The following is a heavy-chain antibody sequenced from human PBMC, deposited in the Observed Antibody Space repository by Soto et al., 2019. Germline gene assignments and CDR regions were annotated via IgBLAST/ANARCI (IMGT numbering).Heavy chain of an antibody. CDR2: ISGSGGST. D-gene: IGHD3-10*01. J-gene: IGHJ6*03. Sequence: EVQLLESGGGLVQPGGSLRLSCAAPGFTFSSYAMSWVRQAPGKGLEWVSAISGSGGSTYYADSVKGRFTISRDNSKNTLYLQMNSLRAEDTAVYYCAKGDYYGSGSFFGDYYYYYMDVWGKGTTVTVSS. CDR1: GFTFSSYA. CDR3: AKGDYYGSGSFFGDYYYYYMDV. V-gene: IGHV3-23*01.